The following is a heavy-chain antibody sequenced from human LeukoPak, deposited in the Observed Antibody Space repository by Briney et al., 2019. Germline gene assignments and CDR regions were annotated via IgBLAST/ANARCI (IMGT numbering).Heavy chain of an antibody. D-gene: IGHD4-11*01. CDR3: AKSRSLGLQYFDT. CDR1: SDSFTSVTDY. Sequence: SETLSLTCTVSSDSFTSVTDYWAWIRQPPGKGLEWIASADYSGGTYYNPSLESRVAISADMSKNQISLRLSSVTAADTAVYYCAKSRSLGLQYFDTWGQGTLATVSS. V-gene: IGHV4-39*07. J-gene: IGHJ4*02. CDR2: ADYSGGT.